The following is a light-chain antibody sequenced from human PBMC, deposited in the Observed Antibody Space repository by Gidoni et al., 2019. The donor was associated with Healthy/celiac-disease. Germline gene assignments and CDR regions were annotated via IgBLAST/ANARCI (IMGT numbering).Light chain of an antibody. CDR2: RDS. CDR3: QVWDSSTYV. V-gene: IGLV3-9*01. CDR1: NIGSKN. J-gene: IGLJ1*01. Sequence: SYETTQPLSSSVALGQTARITCGGNNIGSKNVHGYQQKPGQAPVLVIYRDSNRPSGIPERFSGSNSGNTATLTISRAQAGDEADYYCQVWDSSTYVFGTGTKVTVL.